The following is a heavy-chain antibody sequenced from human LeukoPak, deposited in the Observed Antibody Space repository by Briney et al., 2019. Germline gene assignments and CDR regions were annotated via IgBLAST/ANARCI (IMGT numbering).Heavy chain of an antibody. CDR1: GFTFSSYG. D-gene: IGHD3-22*01. CDR2: IWYDGSNK. J-gene: IGHJ4*02. CDR3: ARDSYYYDSSGYYYRFALDY. Sequence: GSLRLSCAASGFTFSSYGMHLVRQAPGKGLEWVAVIWYDGSNKYYADSVKGRFTISRDNSKNTLYLQMNSLRAEDTAVYYCARDSYYYDSSGYYYRFALDYWGQGTLVTVSS. V-gene: IGHV3-33*01.